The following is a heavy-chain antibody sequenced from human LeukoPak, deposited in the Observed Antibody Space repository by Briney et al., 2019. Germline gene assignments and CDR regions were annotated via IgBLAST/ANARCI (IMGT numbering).Heavy chain of an antibody. CDR1: GFNFSDFY. CDR2: ISLSGSTI. Sequence: GGSLRLSCAASGFNFSDFYMNWIRQAPGKGLEWLSSISLSGSTITYAASVKGRVTVSRGNAKSSVFLQMHSLRADDTAVYYCAREASCSSTTCYFHYWGQGTLVTVSS. J-gene: IGHJ4*02. V-gene: IGHV3-11*01. CDR3: AREASCSSTTCYFHY. D-gene: IGHD2-2*01.